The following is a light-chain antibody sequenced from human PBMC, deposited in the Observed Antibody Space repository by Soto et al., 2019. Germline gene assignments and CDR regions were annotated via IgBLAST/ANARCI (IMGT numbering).Light chain of an antibody. CDR3: QQYNSYPRT. V-gene: IGKV1D-16*01. CDR2: AAS. CDR1: QGISFY. Sequence: DIQMTQSPSSLSASVGDRDTITCRASQGISFYLAWYQHKPEKAPKSLIYAASNLQSGVPSRFSGSGYGTDFTLTISSLQPEDFATYYCQQYNSYPRTFGGGTKVEIK. J-gene: IGKJ4*01.